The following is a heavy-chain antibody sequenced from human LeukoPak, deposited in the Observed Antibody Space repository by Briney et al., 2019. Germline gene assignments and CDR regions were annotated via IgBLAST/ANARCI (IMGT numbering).Heavy chain of an antibody. D-gene: IGHD2-15*01. CDR3: AKDRPYCSGGSCYKMDYFDY. Sequence: GRSLRLSCAASGFTFSSYAMSWVRQAPGKGLEWVSAISGSGGSTYYADSVKGRFTISRDNSKNTLYLQMNSLRAEDTAVYYCAKDRPYCSGGSCYKMDYFDYWGQGTLVTVSS. CDR1: GFTFSSYA. V-gene: IGHV3-23*01. J-gene: IGHJ4*02. CDR2: ISGSGGST.